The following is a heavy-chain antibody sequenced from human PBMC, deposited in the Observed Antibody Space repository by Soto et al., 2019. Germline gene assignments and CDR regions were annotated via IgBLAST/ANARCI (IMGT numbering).Heavy chain of an antibody. D-gene: IGHD6-13*01. CDR1: GFTFSNYA. CDR3: ARDNGIGEAGMWPDY. V-gene: IGHV3-30-3*01. Sequence: GGSLRLSCAASGFTFSNYAMHCVRHAPGKGLEWVAVISYDGINKYYSDSVKDRCTISTDNSKETLYLQMTSLRAEDKAVYYCARDNGIGEAGMWPDYWGQGTLVSVS. CDR2: ISYDGINK. J-gene: IGHJ4*02.